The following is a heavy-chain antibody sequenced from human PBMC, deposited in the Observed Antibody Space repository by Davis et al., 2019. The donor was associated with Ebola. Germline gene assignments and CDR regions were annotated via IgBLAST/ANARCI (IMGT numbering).Heavy chain of an antibody. D-gene: IGHD2/OR15-2a*01. Sequence: PGGSLRLSCSASGFTFSSYWMHWVRQAPGKGLVWVSRISSDGSSTSYADSVRGRFTISRDNAKNTLYLQMDSLGAEDTAVYHCARVIHFPGIGTDVWGQGATVTVSS. J-gene: IGHJ6*02. CDR3: ARVIHFPGIGTDV. V-gene: IGHV3-74*01. CDR2: ISSDGSST. CDR1: GFTFSSYW.